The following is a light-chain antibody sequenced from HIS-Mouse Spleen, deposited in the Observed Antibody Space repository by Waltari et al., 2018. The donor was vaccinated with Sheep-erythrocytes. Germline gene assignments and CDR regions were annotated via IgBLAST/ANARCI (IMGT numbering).Light chain of an antibody. Sequence: DIQMTPSPSSVSASVGDRVTITCRAIQGISSWLAWNQQTPGKAPKLLIYAASSLESAVPSRFSGSGSGTDFTLTSSSLQPEDFATYYCQQANSFPITFGQGTRLEIK. J-gene: IGKJ5*01. CDR3: QQANSFPIT. CDR1: QGISSW. CDR2: AAS. V-gene: IGKV1-12*01.